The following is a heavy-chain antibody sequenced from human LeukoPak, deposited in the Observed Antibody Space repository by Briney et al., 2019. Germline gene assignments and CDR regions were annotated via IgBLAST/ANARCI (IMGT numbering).Heavy chain of an antibody. D-gene: IGHD3-10*01. Sequence: PSETLCLTCAVSGYSISSGYDWGGIRRPPGRGREGIGRIYYSGSTYYNPSLRSRDTISVDTSKTQFSLKLSSVTAADTAVYYSARIAMVRGGSFDIWGQGTMVTVSS. J-gene: IGHJ3*02. CDR3: ARIAMVRGGSFDI. V-gene: IGHV4-38-2*01. CDR2: IYYSGST. CDR1: GYSISSGYD.